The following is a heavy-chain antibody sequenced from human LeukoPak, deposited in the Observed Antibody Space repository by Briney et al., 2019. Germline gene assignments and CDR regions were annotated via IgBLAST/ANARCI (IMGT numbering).Heavy chain of an antibody. D-gene: IGHD6-25*01. CDR2: IYEGGST. V-gene: IGHV3-53*01. CDR3: ASYGQRLSNWFFDL. CDR1: GFIVNNKY. J-gene: IGHJ2*01. Sequence: PGGSLRLSRAASGFIVNNKYKTWVRQAPGKGLEWVSVIYEGGSTDYADSVKGRFSISRDNSKNTVYLQMNSLRAEDTALYYCASYGQRLSNWFFDLWGRGTLVTVSS.